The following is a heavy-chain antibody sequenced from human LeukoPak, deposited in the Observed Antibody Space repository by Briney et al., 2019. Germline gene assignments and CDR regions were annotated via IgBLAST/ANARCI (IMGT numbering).Heavy chain of an antibody. V-gene: IGHV3-48*01. CDR3: ARLFLPAAA. CDR1: GFTFSSYS. Sequence: GGSLRLSCAASGFTFSSYSMNWVRQAPGKGLEWVSYISGSSTIYYADSVKGRFTISRDNAKNSLYLQMNSLRAEDTAVYYCARLFLPAAAWGQGTQVTVSS. CDR2: ISGSSTI. J-gene: IGHJ5*02. D-gene: IGHD2-2*01.